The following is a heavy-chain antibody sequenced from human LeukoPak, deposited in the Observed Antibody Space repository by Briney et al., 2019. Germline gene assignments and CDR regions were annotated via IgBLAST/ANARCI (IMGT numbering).Heavy chain of an antibody. CDR1: GGSVSSYY. D-gene: IGHD5-12*01. Sequence: SETLSLTCTVSGGSVSSYYWSWIRQPPGKGLEWIGYIYYSGSTSSNPSLKSRVTISVYSSRNHFSLKLSSVTAADTAVYFCARPLLGGYRGAFDIWGQGTMVTVSS. J-gene: IGHJ3*02. CDR3: ARPLLGGYRGAFDI. CDR2: IYYSGST. V-gene: IGHV4-59*08.